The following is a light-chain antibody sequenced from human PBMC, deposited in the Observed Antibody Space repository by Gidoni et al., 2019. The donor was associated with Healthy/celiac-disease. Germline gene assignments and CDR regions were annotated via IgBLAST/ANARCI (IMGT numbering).Light chain of an antibody. CDR3: QQYNSYSAVT. CDR2: KAS. Sequence: DIHRTQSPSTLSASVGDRVTITCRASQSMSSWLAWYQQKPGKAPKLLIYKASSLESGVPSRFSGSGSGTEFTLTISSLQPDDFATYYCQQYNSYSAVTFGQGTRLEIK. J-gene: IGKJ5*01. V-gene: IGKV1-5*03. CDR1: QSMSSW.